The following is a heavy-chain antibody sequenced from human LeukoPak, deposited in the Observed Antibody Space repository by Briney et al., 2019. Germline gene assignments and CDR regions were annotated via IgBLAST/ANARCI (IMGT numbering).Heavy chain of an antibody. V-gene: IGHV1-18*01. CDR2: ISAYNGNT. CDR1: GYTFTSYG. J-gene: IGHJ6*02. Sequence: ASVKVSCKAPGYTFTSYGISWVRQAPGQGLEWMGWISAYNGNTNYAQKLQGRVAMTTDTSTSTAYMELRSLRSDDTAVYYCASDRMVRGVIKYYYGMDVWGQGTTVTVSS. CDR3: ASDRMVRGVIKYYYGMDV. D-gene: IGHD3-10*01.